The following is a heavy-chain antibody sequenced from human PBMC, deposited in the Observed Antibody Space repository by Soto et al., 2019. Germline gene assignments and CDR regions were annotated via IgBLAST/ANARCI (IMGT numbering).Heavy chain of an antibody. D-gene: IGHD3-16*01. Sequence: EVQLLESGGGLVQPGGSLRLSCAASGFTFSSYAMSWVRQAPGKGLEWVSAISGSGGSTYYADSVKGRFTISRDNSKNTLYLQMNSLRAEDTAVYYCARGDYYYYGMDVWGQGTTVTVSS. V-gene: IGHV3-23*01. CDR2: ISGSGGST. CDR3: ARGDYYYYGMDV. J-gene: IGHJ6*02. CDR1: GFTFSSYA.